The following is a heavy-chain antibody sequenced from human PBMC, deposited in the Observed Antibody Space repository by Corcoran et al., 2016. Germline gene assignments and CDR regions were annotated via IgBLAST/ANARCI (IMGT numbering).Heavy chain of an antibody. D-gene: IGHD5-12*01. Sequence: QVQLVESGGGVVQPGRSLRLSCAASGFTFSSYGMHWVRQAPGKGLEWVAVIWYDGSNKYYADSVKGRFTISRDNSKNTLYLQMNSLRAEDTAVYYCARDYEVYSGYAEAGGYWGQGTLVTVSS. CDR3: ARDYEVYSGYAEAGGY. V-gene: IGHV3-33*01. CDR1: GFTFSSYG. J-gene: IGHJ4*02. CDR2: IWYDGSNK.